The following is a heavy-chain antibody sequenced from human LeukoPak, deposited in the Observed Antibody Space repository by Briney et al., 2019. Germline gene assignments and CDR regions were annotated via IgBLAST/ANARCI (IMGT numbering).Heavy chain of an antibody. CDR3: AREGYYGSGSPPSLYFDY. CDR1: GFTFSSYW. J-gene: IGHJ4*02. D-gene: IGHD3-10*01. Sequence: GGSLRLSCAASGFTFSSYWMHWVRQAPGKGLVWVSRINSDGSSTSYADSVKGRFTISRDNSRSTLYLQMNSLRPEDTAIYYCAREGYYGSGSPPSLYFDYWGQGTLVTVSS. CDR2: INSDGSST. V-gene: IGHV3-74*01.